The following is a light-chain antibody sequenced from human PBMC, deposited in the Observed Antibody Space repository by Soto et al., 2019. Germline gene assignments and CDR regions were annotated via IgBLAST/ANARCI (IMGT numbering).Light chain of an antibody. CDR3: ATWDDSLSGFVV. CDR1: SSNIGNNF. J-gene: IGLJ7*01. V-gene: IGLV1-47*01. CDR2: SDN. Sequence: QSVLTKPPSVSGTPGQRVTISCSGSSSNIGNNFVYWYKHLPGAAPTLVVYSDNHRPSGVPVRFAGSKSGTSASLTISGLRSEDEATYYCATWDDSLSGFVVFGGGTQLTVL.